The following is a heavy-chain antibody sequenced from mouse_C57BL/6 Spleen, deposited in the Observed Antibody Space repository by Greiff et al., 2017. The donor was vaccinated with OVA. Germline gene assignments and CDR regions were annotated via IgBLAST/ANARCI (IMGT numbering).Heavy chain of an antibody. J-gene: IGHJ3*01. CDR3: ARSEDYEDSVAY. V-gene: IGHV5-4*03. CDR1: GFTFSSYA. Sequence: EVKLVESGGGLVKPGGSLKLSCAASGFTFSSYAMSWVRQTPEKRLEWVATISDGGSYTYSPDNVKGRFTISRDNAKNNLYLQMSHLKAEDTAMYYCARSEDYEDSVAYWGQGTLVTVSA. D-gene: IGHD2-4*01. CDR2: ISDGGSYT.